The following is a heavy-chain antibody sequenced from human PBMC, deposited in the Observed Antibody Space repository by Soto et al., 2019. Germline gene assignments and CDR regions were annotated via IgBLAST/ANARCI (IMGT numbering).Heavy chain of an antibody. CDR1: GFTFSSYS. J-gene: IGHJ5*02. CDR3: ARYVGRTGWFDP. V-gene: IGHV3-48*02. CDR2: ISTSSSTI. D-gene: IGHD5-12*01. Sequence: EVQLVESGGGLVQPGGSLRLSCSASGFTFSSYSMSWVRQAPGKGLEWVSYISTSSSTIYHADSVKGRFTISRDNAKNPLYQPMNSLRDEDTAVYYCARYVGRTGWFDPLGQGTLVTVST.